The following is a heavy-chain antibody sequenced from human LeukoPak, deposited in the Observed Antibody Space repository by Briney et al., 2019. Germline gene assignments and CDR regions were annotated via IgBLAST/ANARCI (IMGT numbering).Heavy chain of an antibody. CDR1: GGSVSSGSYY. CDR3: ARSTGSQLLWFGEFDY. Sequence: SETLSLTCTVSGGSVSSGSYYWSWIRQPPGKGLEWIGYIYYSGSTNYNPSLKSRVTISVDTSKNQLSLKLSSVTAADTAVYYCARSTGSQLLWFGEFDYWGQGTLVTVSS. J-gene: IGHJ4*02. V-gene: IGHV4-61*01. CDR2: IYYSGST. D-gene: IGHD3-10*01.